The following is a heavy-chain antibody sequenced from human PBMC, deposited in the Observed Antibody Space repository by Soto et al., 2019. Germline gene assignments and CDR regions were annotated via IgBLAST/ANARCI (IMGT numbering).Heavy chain of an antibody. CDR2: VYDSGRT. Sequence: QVQLQESGPGLVKPSETLSLTCTVSGGSISSDYLTWIRQPPGKALEWIGNVYDSGRTNYNPSLRSRVTISMDTSKNQYSLNLNSVTAADTAVYHCATGTGWLPTDWGQGTLVTVSS. D-gene: IGHD6-19*01. V-gene: IGHV4-59*01. CDR3: ATGTGWLPTD. CDR1: GGSISSDY. J-gene: IGHJ4*02.